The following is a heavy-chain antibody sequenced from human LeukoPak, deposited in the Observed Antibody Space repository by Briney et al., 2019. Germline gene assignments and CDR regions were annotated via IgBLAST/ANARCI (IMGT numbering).Heavy chain of an antibody. CDR3: ARGDYRADYFDY. CDR1: GGSISSGGYS. D-gene: IGHD4-17*01. J-gene: IGHJ4*02. CDR2: IYYSGST. Sequence: SETLSLTCAVSGGSISSGGYSWSWIRQPPGKGLEWIGSIYYSGSTYYNPSLKSRVTISVDTSKNQFSLKLSSVTAADTAVYYCARGDYRADYFDYWGQGTLVTVSS. V-gene: IGHV4-30-2*03.